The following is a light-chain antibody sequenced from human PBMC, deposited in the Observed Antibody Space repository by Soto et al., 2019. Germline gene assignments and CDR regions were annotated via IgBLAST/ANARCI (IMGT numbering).Light chain of an antibody. V-gene: IGKV1-6*01. CDR1: QSIRDE. CDR2: AAS. Sequence: TQSPGTLSLSPGERATLSCRASQSIRDELGWYQQKAGKAPNLLISAASRLQSGVPSRFSGRGSGTDFTLTISSLQPEDFATYYCLQDYDYPRTFGQGTKVELK. CDR3: LQDYDYPRT. J-gene: IGKJ1*01.